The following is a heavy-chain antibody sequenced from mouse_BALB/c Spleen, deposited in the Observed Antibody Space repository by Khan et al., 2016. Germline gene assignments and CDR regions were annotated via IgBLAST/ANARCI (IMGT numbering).Heavy chain of an antibody. V-gene: IGHV1S135*01. J-gene: IGHJ4*01. Sequence: VQLKQSGPELVKPGASVKISCKAPGYSFTSYYMHWVKQSHGKSLEWIGYIDPFNGGTSYNQKFKGKATLTVDKSSSTAYMHLSSLTSEDSAVYYCASSTQSFYAMDYWGQGTSVTVSS. CDR2: IDPFNGGT. CDR3: ASSTQSFYAMDY. CDR1: GYSFTSYY. D-gene: IGHD1-1*01.